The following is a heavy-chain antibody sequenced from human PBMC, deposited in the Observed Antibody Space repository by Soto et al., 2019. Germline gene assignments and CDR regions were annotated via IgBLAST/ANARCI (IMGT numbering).Heavy chain of an antibody. CDR3: ARAFGILTGYSLYYFDY. CDR2: INPNSGGT. D-gene: IGHD3-9*01. V-gene: IGHV1-2*04. J-gene: IGHJ4*02. CDR1: GYSFTTFY. Sequence: GASVKVSCKASGYSFTTFYVHWVRQAPGQGLEWMGWINPNSGGTNYAQKFQGWVTMTRDTSISTAYMELSRLRSDDTAVYYCARAFGILTGYSLYYFDYWGQGTLVTVSS.